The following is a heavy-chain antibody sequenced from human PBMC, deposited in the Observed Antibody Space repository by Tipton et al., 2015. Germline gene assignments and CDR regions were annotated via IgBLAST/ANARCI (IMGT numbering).Heavy chain of an antibody. CDR3: ARVPDIVATNYYYYYGMDV. J-gene: IGHJ6*02. Sequence: TLSLTCTVSSGSVTSGRYYWSWIRQPPGKGLEWIGYISYTDGAHYNPALKSRVTISVDTSKNQFSLTLNSVAAADTAVYYCARVPDIVATNYYYYYGMDVWGQGTTVTVSS. D-gene: IGHD5-12*01. V-gene: IGHV4-61*01. CDR1: SGSVTSGRYY. CDR2: ISYTDGA.